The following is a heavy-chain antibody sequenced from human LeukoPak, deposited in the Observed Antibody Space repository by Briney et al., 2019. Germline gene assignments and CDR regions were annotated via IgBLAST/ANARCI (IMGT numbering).Heavy chain of an antibody. D-gene: IGHD3-22*01. J-gene: IGHJ4*02. CDR2: ISSKGGST. Sequence: GGSLRLSCSASGFTFSSYAMHWVRQAPGKGLEYVSSISSKGGSTYYADSVKGRFTISRDNSKNTLYLQMSSLRAEDTAVYYCVKTPQYYYDSSGFYSNWGQGTLVTVSS. CDR1: GFTFSSYA. V-gene: IGHV3-64D*09. CDR3: VKTPQYYYDSSGFYSN.